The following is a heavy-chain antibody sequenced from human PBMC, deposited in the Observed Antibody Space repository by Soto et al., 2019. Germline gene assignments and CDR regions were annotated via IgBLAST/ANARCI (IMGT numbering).Heavy chain of an antibody. Sequence: GGSLRLSCAASGLTFTRSSMNWVRQAPGKGLEWVSSISSTTNYIYYGDSMKGRFTISRDNAKNSLYLEMNSLRAEDTAVYYCARESEDLTSNFDYWGQGTLVTVSS. CDR3: ARESEDLTSNFDY. V-gene: IGHV3-21*06. CDR1: GLTFTRSS. J-gene: IGHJ4*02. CDR2: ISSTTNYI.